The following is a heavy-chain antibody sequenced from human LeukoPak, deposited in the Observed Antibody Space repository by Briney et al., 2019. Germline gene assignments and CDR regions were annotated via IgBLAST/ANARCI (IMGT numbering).Heavy chain of an antibody. V-gene: IGHV4-34*01. CDR3: ARGDRTTVTTVDP. CDR2: INHSGST. CDR1: GGSFSGYY. Sequence: SETLSLTCAVYGGSFSGYYWSWIRQPPGKGLEWIGEINHSGSTNYNPSLKSRVTISVDTSKSQFSLKLSSVTAADTAVYYCARGDRTTVTTVDPWGQGTLVTVSS. J-gene: IGHJ5*02. D-gene: IGHD4-11*01.